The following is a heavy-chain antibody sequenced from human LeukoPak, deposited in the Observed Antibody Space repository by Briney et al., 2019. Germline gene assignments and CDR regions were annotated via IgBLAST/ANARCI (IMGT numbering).Heavy chain of an antibody. CDR2: INHSGST. CDR3: ARRPPSYSDNSGTYYLGGFDY. CDR1: GGSFSGYY. V-gene: IGHV4-34*01. D-gene: IGHD3-10*01. Sequence: SETLSLTCAVYGGSFSGYYWSWIRQPPGKGLEWIGEINHSGSTNYNPSLKSRVTISVDTSKNQFSLNLNSVTAADTAVYYCARRPPSYSDNSGTYYLGGFDYWGQGTLVTVSS. J-gene: IGHJ4*02.